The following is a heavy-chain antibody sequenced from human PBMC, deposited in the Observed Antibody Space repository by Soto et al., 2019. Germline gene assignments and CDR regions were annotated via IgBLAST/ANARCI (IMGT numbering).Heavy chain of an antibody. CDR3: AKGPTIFGVVITYSYYYGFDV. D-gene: IGHD3-3*01. Sequence: GFLRLSCAASGFIISNYAMSWVRQAPGKGLEWVSAISGSGGSTYYADSVKGRFTISRDNSKNTLYLQMDSLRAEDTAVYFCAKGPTIFGVVITYSYYYGFDVCGQGTTVTVSS. J-gene: IGHJ6*02. CDR2: ISGSGGST. CDR1: GFIISNYA. V-gene: IGHV3-23*01.